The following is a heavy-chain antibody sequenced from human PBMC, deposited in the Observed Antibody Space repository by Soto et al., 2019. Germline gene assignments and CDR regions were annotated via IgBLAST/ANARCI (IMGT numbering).Heavy chain of an antibody. J-gene: IGHJ6*02. Sequence: QVQLVQSGAEVKKPGASVKVSCKASGYTFTSYAMHWVRQAPGQRLEWMGWINAGNGNTKYPQKFQGRVTITRDTSASTAYMELSSLRSEDTAVYYCASSISSTYYYYYGMDVWGQGTTVTVSS. CDR1: GYTFTSYA. D-gene: IGHD6-6*01. CDR2: INAGNGNT. V-gene: IGHV1-3*01. CDR3: ASSISSTYYYYYGMDV.